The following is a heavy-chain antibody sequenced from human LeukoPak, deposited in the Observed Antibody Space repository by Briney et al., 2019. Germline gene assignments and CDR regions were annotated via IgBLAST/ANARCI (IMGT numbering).Heavy chain of an antibody. Sequence: ASVKVSCKASGYTFTGYYMHWVRQAPGQRLEWMGRINPNSGGTNYAQKFQGRVTMTRDTSISTAYMELSRLRSDDTAVYYCATSQWLVGVGDYWGQGTLVTVSS. CDR3: ATSQWLVGVGDY. CDR2: INPNSGGT. J-gene: IGHJ4*02. CDR1: GYTFTGYY. D-gene: IGHD6-19*01. V-gene: IGHV1-2*06.